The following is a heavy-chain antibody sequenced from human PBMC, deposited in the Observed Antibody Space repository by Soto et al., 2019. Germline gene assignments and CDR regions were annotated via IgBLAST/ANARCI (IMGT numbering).Heavy chain of an antibody. CDR2: IYYSGST. V-gene: IGHV4-59*08. CDR3: ARLIVVGATHNYFDY. J-gene: IGHJ4*02. CDR1: GGSISSYY. D-gene: IGHD1-26*01. Sequence: SETLSLTCTVSGGSISSYYWSWIRQPPGKGLEWIGYIYYSGSTNYNPSLKSRVTISVDTSKNQFSLKLSSVTAADTAVYYCARLIVVGATHNYFDYWGQGTLVTVSS.